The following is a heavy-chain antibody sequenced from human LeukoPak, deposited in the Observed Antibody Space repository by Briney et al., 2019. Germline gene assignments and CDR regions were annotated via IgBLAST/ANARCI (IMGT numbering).Heavy chain of an antibody. CDR2: IWSDGSSQ. CDR3: ASGVPAAIY. J-gene: IGHJ4*02. V-gene: IGHV3-33*01. D-gene: IGHD2-2*01. CDR1: RFTFSNYF. Sequence: GGSLRLSCVASRFTFSNYFMHWLRQAPGRGLDWVALIWSDGSSQYYADSVKGRFTISRDNSKNTLYLQMNSLRAEDTAVYYCASGVPAAIYWGQGTLVTVSS.